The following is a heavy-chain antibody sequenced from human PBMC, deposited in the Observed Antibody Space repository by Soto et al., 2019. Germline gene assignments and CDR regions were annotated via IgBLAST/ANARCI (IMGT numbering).Heavy chain of an antibody. D-gene: IGHD5-18*01. Sequence: GGSLRLSCAASGFTVSSNYMSWVRQAPGKGLEWVSVIYSGGSTYYADSVKGRFTISRDNSKNTLYLQMNSLRAEDTAVYYCARDRVENGYPEYFQHWGQGTLVTVSS. V-gene: IGHV3-53*01. J-gene: IGHJ1*01. CDR2: IYSGGST. CDR1: GFTVSSNY. CDR3: ARDRVENGYPEYFQH.